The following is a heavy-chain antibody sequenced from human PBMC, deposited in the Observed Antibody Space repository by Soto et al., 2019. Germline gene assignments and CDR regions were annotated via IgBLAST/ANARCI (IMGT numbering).Heavy chain of an antibody. J-gene: IGHJ5*02. CDR3: ARDHSERSSGWYCFDP. V-gene: IGHV3-30-3*01. Sequence: GGSLRLSCAASGFTFSSYAMHWVRQAPGKGLEWVAVISYDGSNKYYADSVKGRFTISRDNSKNTLYLQMNSLRAEDTAVYYCARDHSERSSGWYCFDPWGQGTLVTVSS. D-gene: IGHD6-19*01. CDR2: ISYDGSNK. CDR1: GFTFSSYA.